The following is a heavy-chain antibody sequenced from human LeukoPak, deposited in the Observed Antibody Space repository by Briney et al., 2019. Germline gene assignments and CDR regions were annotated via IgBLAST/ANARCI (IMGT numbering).Heavy chain of an antibody. CDR1: GGSISSHY. V-gene: IGHV4-59*11. CDR2: IYYSGST. Sequence: PSETLSLTCTVSGGSISSHYWSWIRQPPGKGLEWIGYIYYSGSTNYNPSLKSRVTISVDTSKNQFSLKLSSVTAADTAVYYCARVSSGYYYSAFDIRGQGTMVTVSS. D-gene: IGHD3-22*01. J-gene: IGHJ3*02. CDR3: ARVSSGYYYSAFDI.